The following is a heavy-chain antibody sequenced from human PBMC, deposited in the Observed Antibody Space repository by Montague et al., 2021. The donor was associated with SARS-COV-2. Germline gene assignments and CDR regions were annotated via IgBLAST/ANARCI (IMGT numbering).Heavy chain of an antibody. V-gene: IGHV2-5*02. Sequence: PALVKPTQTLTLTCSFSGFSLSTSGVAVGWIRQSPGKALEWLALIYWDDEKRYSPSLKTRLTVTKDTSKNQVLFTMTSMDPVDTGTYYCAHSVHEPLGSIFFGYWGQGTLVTVSS. CDR3: AHSVHEPLGSIFFGY. CDR1: GFSLSTSGVA. D-gene: IGHD3-3*01. J-gene: IGHJ4*02. CDR2: IYWDDEK.